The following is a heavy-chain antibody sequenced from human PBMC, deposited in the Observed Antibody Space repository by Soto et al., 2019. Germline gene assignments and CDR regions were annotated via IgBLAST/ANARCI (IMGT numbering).Heavy chain of an antibody. V-gene: IGHV1-3*01. J-gene: IGHJ4*02. CDR2: INAGNGNT. CDR1: GYTFTSYA. D-gene: IGHD6-19*01. CDR3: ARDRQWLRTFDY. Sequence: ASVKVSCKASGYTFTSYAMHWVRQAPGQRLEWMGWINAGNGNTKYSQKFQGRVTISRDNSKNTLYLQMNSLRAEDTAVYYCARDRQWLRTFDYWGQGTLVTVSS.